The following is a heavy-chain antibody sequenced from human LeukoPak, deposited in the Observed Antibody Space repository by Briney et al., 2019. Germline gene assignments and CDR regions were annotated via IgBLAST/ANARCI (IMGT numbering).Heavy chain of an antibody. CDR1: GFTFSSYA. CDR3: AKDSCGGDCYSFDY. CDR2: ISGSGGST. Sequence: GGSLRLSCAASGFTFSSYAMSWVRQAPGRGLEWVSAISGSGGSTYYADSVKGRFTISRDNSKNTLYLQMNSLRAEDTAVYYCAKDSCGGDCYSFDYWGQGTLVTVSS. V-gene: IGHV3-23*01. J-gene: IGHJ4*02. D-gene: IGHD2-21*02.